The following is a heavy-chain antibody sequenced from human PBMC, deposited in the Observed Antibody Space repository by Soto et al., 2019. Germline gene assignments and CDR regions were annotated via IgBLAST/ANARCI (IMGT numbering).Heavy chain of an antibody. CDR1: GFTSSNYW. Sequence: LRLSCAASGFTSSNYWMHWVRQAPGKGLVWVSRIKSDGSSTSYADSVKGRFTISRDNAKNTLDLQMHGLRAEDMAVYYCARSVRSGSFPYYYYAMDVWGQGTTVTVSS. V-gene: IGHV3-74*01. CDR2: IKSDGSST. CDR3: ARSVRSGSFPYYYYAMDV. J-gene: IGHJ6*02. D-gene: IGHD3-10*01.